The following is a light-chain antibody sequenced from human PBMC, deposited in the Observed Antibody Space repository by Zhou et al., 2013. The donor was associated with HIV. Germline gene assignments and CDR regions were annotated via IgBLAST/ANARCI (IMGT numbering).Light chain of an antibody. CDR2: GAS. J-gene: IGKJ4*01. V-gene: IGKV3-20*01. Sequence: EIVLTQSPGTLSLSPGETVTLSCRASQIVDSSNLAWYQQKPGQAPRVLVFGASSRATGIPDRFSDSGSGTDFTLTISRLEPEDFAVYYCEAYGASPTFGGGTKVEVK. CDR3: EAYGASPT. CDR1: QIVDSSN.